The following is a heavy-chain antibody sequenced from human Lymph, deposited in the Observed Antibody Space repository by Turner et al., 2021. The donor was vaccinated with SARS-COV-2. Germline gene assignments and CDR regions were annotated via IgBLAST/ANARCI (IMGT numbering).Heavy chain of an antibody. Sequence: QVQLVQSGAEVKQPWASVKVSCKASGYTFTGYYMHWVRQAPGQGLEWMGWINPDSGGTNYAQNFQDRVTMTRDTSISTAYMELSRLRSDDTAVYYCARGGLYYYDSSAYYGDAFDVWGQGTMVTVSS. J-gene: IGHJ3*01. D-gene: IGHD3-22*01. CDR3: ARGGLYYYDSSAYYGDAFDV. CDR1: GYTFTGYY. CDR2: INPDSGGT. V-gene: IGHV1-2*02.